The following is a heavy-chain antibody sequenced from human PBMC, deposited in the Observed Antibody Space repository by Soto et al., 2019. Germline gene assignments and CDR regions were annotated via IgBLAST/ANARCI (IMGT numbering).Heavy chain of an antibody. CDR2: IRGSGGST. D-gene: IGHD1-1*01. V-gene: IGHV3-23*01. CDR3: AKDTRNWNRYYFDY. J-gene: IGHJ4*02. Sequence: PGGSLRLSCAASGFTFSSYAMSWVRQAPGKGLEWVSAIRGSGGSTYYADSVKGRFTISRDHSKNTLYMQMNSLRAEDTAVYYCAKDTRNWNRYYFDYCGQGTLVTVSS. CDR1: GFTFSSYA.